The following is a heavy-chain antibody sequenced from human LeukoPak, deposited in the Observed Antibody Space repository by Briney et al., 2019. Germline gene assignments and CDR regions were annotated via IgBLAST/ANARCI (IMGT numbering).Heavy chain of an antibody. CDR3: ARGSSGYPYHTIDY. V-gene: IGHV6-1*01. J-gene: IGHJ4*02. CDR1: GDSVSSSGVA. Sequence: SQTLSLTCAISGDSVSSSGVAWNWIRQSPSRGLEWLGRTYYRSKWYNDYAVSVKSRITINPDTSKNQFSLQLNSVTPEDTAVYYCARGSSGYPYHTIDYWGQGTLVTVSS. D-gene: IGHD3-22*01. CDR2: TYYRSKWYN.